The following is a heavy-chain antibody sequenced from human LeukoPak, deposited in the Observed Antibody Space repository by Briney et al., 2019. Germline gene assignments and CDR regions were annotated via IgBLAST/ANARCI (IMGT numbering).Heavy chain of an antibody. Sequence: ASVNVSCKASGYTFTSYDINWVRQATGQGLEWMGWMNPNSGNTGYAQKFQGRVTITRNTSISTAYMELSSLRSEDTAVYYCARGTVLGYCTNGVCYQPPNWFDPWGQGTLVTVSS. V-gene: IGHV1-8*03. CDR1: GYTFTSYD. CDR3: ARGTVLGYCTNGVCYQPPNWFDP. D-gene: IGHD2-8*01. J-gene: IGHJ5*02. CDR2: MNPNSGNT.